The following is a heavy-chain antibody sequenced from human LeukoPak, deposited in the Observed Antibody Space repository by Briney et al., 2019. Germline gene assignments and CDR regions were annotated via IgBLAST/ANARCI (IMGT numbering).Heavy chain of an antibody. CDR3: ARGSLRSGSLIDY. J-gene: IGHJ4*02. D-gene: IGHD6-19*01. Sequence: GGSLRLSRAASGFIFSHYSMNWVRQAPRTGLECVSYISSSSVTTYYADSVKGRFTVSRDNAKDSLNLQMNYLRDEDTAVYYCARGSLRSGSLIDYWGQGTLVTVSS. V-gene: IGHV3-48*02. CDR1: GFIFSHYS. CDR2: ISSSSVTT.